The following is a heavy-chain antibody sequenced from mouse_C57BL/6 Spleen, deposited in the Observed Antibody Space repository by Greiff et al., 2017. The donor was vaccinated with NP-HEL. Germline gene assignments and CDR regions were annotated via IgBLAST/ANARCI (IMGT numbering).Heavy chain of an antibody. D-gene: IGHD4-1*01. J-gene: IGHJ1*03. V-gene: IGHV1-69*01. CDR2: IDPSDSYT. Sequence: QVQLQQPGAELVMPGASVKLSCKASGYTFTSYWMHWVKPRPGQGLEWIGEIDPSDSYTNYNQKFKGKSTLTVDKSSSTAYMQLSRLTSEDSAVCYSARTGTDGWYFDVWGTGTTVTVSS. CDR1: GYTFTSYW. CDR3: ARTGTDGWYFDV.